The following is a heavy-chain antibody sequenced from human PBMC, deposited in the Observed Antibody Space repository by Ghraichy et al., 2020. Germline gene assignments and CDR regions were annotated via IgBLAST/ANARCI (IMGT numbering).Heavy chain of an antibody. D-gene: IGHD6-13*01. CDR2: IKQDGSEK. J-gene: IGHJ6*02. CDR3: ARGGYSSSWGPYYYYYGMDV. Sequence: GGSLRLSCAASGFTFSSYWMSWVRQAPGKGLEWVANIKQDGSEKYYVDSVKGRFTISRDNAKNSLYLQMNSLRAEDTAVYYCARGGYSSSWGPYYYYYGMDVWGQGTTVTVSS. CDR1: GFTFSSYW. V-gene: IGHV3-7*01.